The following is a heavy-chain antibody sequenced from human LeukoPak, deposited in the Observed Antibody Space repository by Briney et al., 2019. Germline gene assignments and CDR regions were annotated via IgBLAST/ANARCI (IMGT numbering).Heavy chain of an antibody. Sequence: SVNVSCKASGGTFSSYAISWVRQAPGQGLEWMGGIIPILGTSNYAQKFQGRVTITTDESTSTAYMELSSLRSEDTAVYYCARQTLEYYYDSSGYRFDYWGQGTLVTVSS. D-gene: IGHD3-22*01. CDR3: ARQTLEYYYDSSGYRFDY. CDR1: GGTFSSYA. V-gene: IGHV1-69*05. J-gene: IGHJ4*02. CDR2: IIPILGTS.